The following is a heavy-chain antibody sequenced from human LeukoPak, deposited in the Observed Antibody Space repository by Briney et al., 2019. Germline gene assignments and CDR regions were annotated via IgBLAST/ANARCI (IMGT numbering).Heavy chain of an antibody. D-gene: IGHD3-22*01. CDR3: ARRYDSSGYYYSTYWYFDL. J-gene: IGHJ2*01. CDR1: GYTFTSYG. CDR2: ISAYNGNT. V-gene: IGHV1-18*01. Sequence: ASVKVSCKASGYTFTSYGISWVRQAPGQGLEWMGWISAYNGNTNYAQKLQGRVTMTTDTSTSTAYMELRSLRSDDTAVYYCARRYDSSGYYYSTYWYFDLWGRGTLVTVSS.